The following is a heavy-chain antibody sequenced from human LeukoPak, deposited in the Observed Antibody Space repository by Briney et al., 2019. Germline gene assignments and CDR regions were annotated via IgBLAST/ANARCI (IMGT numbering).Heavy chain of an antibody. CDR2: IYYSGST. D-gene: IGHD3-22*01. Sequence: PSETLSLTCTVSGGSISSSSYYWGWIRQPPGKGLEWIGSIYYSGSTYYNPSLKSRVTISVDTSKNQFSLKLSSVAAADTAVYYCASQTYYYDSSGSNAFDIWGQGTMVTVSS. J-gene: IGHJ3*02. V-gene: IGHV4-39*07. CDR1: GGSISSSSYY. CDR3: ASQTYYYDSSGSNAFDI.